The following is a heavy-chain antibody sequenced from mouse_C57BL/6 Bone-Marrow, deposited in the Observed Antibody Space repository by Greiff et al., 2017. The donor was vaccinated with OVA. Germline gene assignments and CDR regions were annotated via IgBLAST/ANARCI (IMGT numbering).Heavy chain of an antibody. CDR1: GYAFSSYW. Sequence: VQLVESGAELVKPGASVKISCKASGYAFSSYWMNWVKQRPGTGLEWIGQIYPGDGDTNYNGKFKGKATLTADKSSSTAYMQLSSLTSEDSAVYFCARDGYYYFDYWGQGTTLTVSS. CDR2: IYPGDGDT. J-gene: IGHJ2*01. D-gene: IGHD2-3*01. V-gene: IGHV1-80*01. CDR3: ARDGYYYFDY.